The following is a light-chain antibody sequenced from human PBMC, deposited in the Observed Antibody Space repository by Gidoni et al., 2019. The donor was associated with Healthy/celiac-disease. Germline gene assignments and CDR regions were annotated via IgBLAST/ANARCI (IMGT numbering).Light chain of an antibody. V-gene: IGKV3-11*01. CDR1: QRVSSF. CDR3: QQRRA. J-gene: IGKJ1*01. Sequence: EIVLTQSPATLSLSPGERATLSCRASQRVSSFLAWYQQTPGQAPSLLIYEASNRATGIPARFSGSGSGTDYTLTISSLEREDFAVYYCQQRRAFXQXTKMEIK. CDR2: EAS.